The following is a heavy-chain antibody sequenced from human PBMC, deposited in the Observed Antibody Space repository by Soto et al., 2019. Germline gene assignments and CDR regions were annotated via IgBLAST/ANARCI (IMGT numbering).Heavy chain of an antibody. V-gene: IGHV3-48*02. J-gene: IGHJ4*02. CDR1: GFTFSRYS. D-gene: IGHD3-3*01. Sequence: WGSLRLSCAASGFTFSRYSMNWVRQAPGEGLEWVSYISSSSSTIYYADSAKGRFTISRDHAKNSLCLQMNSLRDEDTAVYYCARDRISWNYFDYWGQGTLVTVSS. CDR3: ARDRISWNYFDY. CDR2: ISSSSSTI.